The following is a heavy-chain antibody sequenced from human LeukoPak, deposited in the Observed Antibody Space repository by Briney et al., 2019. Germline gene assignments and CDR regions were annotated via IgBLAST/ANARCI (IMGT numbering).Heavy chain of an antibody. CDR2: IIPIFGTA. D-gene: IGHD3-22*01. CDR1: GGTFSSYA. V-gene: IGHV1-69*05. Sequence: ASVKVSCKASGGTFSSYAISWVRQAPGQGLEWMGRIIPIFGTANYAQKFQGRVTITTDESTSTAYMELSSLRSEDTAVYYCAREEDYYDSSGSPRSWFDPWGQGTLATVSS. CDR3: AREEDYYDSSGSPRSWFDP. J-gene: IGHJ5*02.